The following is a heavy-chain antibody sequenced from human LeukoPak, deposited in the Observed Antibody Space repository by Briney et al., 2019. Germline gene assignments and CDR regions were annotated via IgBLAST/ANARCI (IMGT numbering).Heavy chain of an antibody. D-gene: IGHD3-9*01. CDR3: ARVARDVILTGYSQVDY. Sequence: GGSLRLSCEASEFTFSSYWMSWVRQAPGKGLEWVANIKQDGSEKYYVDSVKGRFTISRDNAKNSLYLQMNSLRAEDTAVYYCARVARDVILTGYSQVDYWGQGTLVTVSS. CDR2: IKQDGSEK. CDR1: EFTFSSYW. J-gene: IGHJ4*02. V-gene: IGHV3-7*01.